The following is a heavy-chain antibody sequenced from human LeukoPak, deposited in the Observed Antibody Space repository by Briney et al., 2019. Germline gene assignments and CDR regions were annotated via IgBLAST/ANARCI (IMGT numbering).Heavy chain of an antibody. V-gene: IGHV1-2*02. Sequence: ASVKVSCKASGYTFTGYYMHWVRQAPGQGLEWMGWVNPNSGGTNYAQKLQGRVTMTTDTSTSTAYMELRSLRSDDTAVYYCARDRPSSITMVRGVTNWFDPWGQGTLVTVSS. CDR3: ARDRPSSITMVRGVTNWFDP. CDR2: VNPNSGGT. J-gene: IGHJ5*02. CDR1: GYTFTGYY. D-gene: IGHD3-10*01.